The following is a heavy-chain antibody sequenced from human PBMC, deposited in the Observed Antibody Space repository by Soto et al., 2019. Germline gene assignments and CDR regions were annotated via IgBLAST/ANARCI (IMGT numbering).Heavy chain of an antibody. CDR1: GGSISSSSYY. CDR2: IYYSGST. D-gene: IGHD3-22*01. V-gene: IGHV4-39*01. CDR3: ARGGWGISASPYYDNYYYMDI. J-gene: IGHJ6*03. Sequence: PSETLSLTCTVSGGSISSSSYYWGWIRQPPGKGLEWIGSIYYSGSTYYSPSLKSRVTISVDTAKNQFSLKLTSLTAADTAVYFCARGGWGISASPYYDNYYYMDIWGKGTTVTVSS.